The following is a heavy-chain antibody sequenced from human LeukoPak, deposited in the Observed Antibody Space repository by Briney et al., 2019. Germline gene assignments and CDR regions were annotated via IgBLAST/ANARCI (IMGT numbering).Heavy chain of an antibody. V-gene: IGHV4-59*01. CDR3: ARDDYRGVTNFDP. Sequence: SETLSLTCTVSGGSISPYFWSWIWQPPGKGLEWIGYISYTGNTNYNPSLKSRVTISVDTSKNQFSLQLTSVTAADTAVYYCARDDYRGVTNFDPWGQGTLVTVSS. J-gene: IGHJ5*02. CDR1: GGSISPYF. D-gene: IGHD3-10*01. CDR2: ISYTGNT.